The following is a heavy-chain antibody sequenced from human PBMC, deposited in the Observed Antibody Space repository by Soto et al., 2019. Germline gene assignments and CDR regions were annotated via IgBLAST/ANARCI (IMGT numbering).Heavy chain of an antibody. V-gene: IGHV4-59*01. D-gene: IGHD6-6*01. CDR1: GGSISSYY. CDR2: IYYSGST. CDR3: ATYGQYSSSFDY. Sequence: SETLSLTCTVSGGSISSYYWSWIRQPPGKGLEWIGYIYYSGSTNYNPSLKSRVTISVDTSKNQFSLKLSSVTAADTAVYYCATYGQYSSSFDYWGQGTLVTVSS. J-gene: IGHJ4*02.